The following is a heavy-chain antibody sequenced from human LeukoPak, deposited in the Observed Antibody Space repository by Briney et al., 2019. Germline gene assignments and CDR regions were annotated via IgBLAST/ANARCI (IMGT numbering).Heavy chain of an antibody. CDR1: GGSISSSNW. CDR3: ARDGYCSSTSCYGGFDY. D-gene: IGHD2-2*01. Sequence: SGTLSLTCAVSGGSISSSNWWSWVRQPPGKGLEWIGEIYHSGSTNYNPSLKSRVTISVDKSKNQFSLKLSSVTAADTAVYHCARDGYCSSTSCYGGFDYWGQGTLVTVSS. V-gene: IGHV4-4*02. J-gene: IGHJ4*02. CDR2: IYHSGST.